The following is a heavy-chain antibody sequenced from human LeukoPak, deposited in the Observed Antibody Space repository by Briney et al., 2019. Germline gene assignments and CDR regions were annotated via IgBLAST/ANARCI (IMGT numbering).Heavy chain of an antibody. CDR2: NSGSGGST. Sequence: PGGSLRLSCAASGFTFSSYAMSWVRQAPGKGLEWVSDNSGSGGSTYYADSVKGRFTISRDNSKNTLYLQMNSLRAEDTAVYYCAKDRIVVVVAASAFDIWGQGTMVTVSS. CDR3: AKDRIVVVVAASAFDI. CDR1: GFTFSSYA. D-gene: IGHD2-15*01. V-gene: IGHV3-23*01. J-gene: IGHJ3*02.